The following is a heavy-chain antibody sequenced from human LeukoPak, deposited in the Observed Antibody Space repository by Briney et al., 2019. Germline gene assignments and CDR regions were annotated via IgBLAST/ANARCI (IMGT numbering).Heavy chain of an antibody. Sequence: SETLSLTCTVSGGSISSSSYYWGWIRQPPGKGLEWIGSIYYSGNTYYNASLKSQVSISIDTSKNQFSLRLTSVTAADTAVYFCARQTGSGLFILPGGQGTLVTVSS. CDR1: GGSISSSSYY. CDR2: IYYSGNT. J-gene: IGHJ4*02. D-gene: IGHD3/OR15-3a*01. V-gene: IGHV4-39*01. CDR3: ARQTGSGLFILP.